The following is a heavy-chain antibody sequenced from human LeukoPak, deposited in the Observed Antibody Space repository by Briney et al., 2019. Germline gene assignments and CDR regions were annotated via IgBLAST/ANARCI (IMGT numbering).Heavy chain of an antibody. V-gene: IGHV4-39*01. CDR2: IYYSGST. D-gene: IGHD1-26*01. CDR3: AKSGGYGLIDY. J-gene: IGHJ4*02. Sequence: SETLSLTCAVSGASISGSGYYWGWIRQPPGKGLEWIGNIYYSGSTYYNASLQSRVTISIDTSKNQFSLRLNSVTAAGTAMYYCAKSGGYGLIDYWGQGTLVTVSS. CDR1: GASISGSGYY.